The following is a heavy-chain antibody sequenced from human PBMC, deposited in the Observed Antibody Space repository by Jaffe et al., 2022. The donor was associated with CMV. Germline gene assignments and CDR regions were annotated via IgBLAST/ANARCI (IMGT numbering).Heavy chain of an antibody. CDR1: GFTFGDYA. CDR2: IRSKAYGGTT. Sequence: EVQLVESGGGLVQPGRSLRLSCTASGFTFGDYAMSWVRQAPGKGLEWVGFIRSKAYGGTTEYAASVKGRFTISRDDSKSIAYLQMNSLKTEDTAVYYCTRDRTYYDFWSGRGGFDYWGQGTLVTVSS. CDR3: TRDRTYYDFWSGRGGFDY. J-gene: IGHJ4*02. D-gene: IGHD3-3*01. V-gene: IGHV3-49*04.